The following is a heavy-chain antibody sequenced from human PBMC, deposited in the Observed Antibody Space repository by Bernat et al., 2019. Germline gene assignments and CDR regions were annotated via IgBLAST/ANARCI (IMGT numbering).Heavy chain of an antibody. CDR1: GYTFIKYI. D-gene: IGHD1-1*01. CDR2: INAGSGNT. J-gene: IGHJ5*02. Sequence: QVQLVQSGAEVKKPGASVKVSCRASGYTFIKYIIHWVRQAPGQRLEWMGWINAGSGNTKYSQNFQGRVTIIRDTSASTTYMELNSLRFEDTAVYYCARALFPLSNFSDPWGQGTLVSVSS. CDR3: ARALFPLSNFSDP. V-gene: IGHV1-3*01.